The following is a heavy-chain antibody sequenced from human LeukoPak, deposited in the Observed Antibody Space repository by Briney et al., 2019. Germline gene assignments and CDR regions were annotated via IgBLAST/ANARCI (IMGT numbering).Heavy chain of an antibody. J-gene: IGHJ4*02. V-gene: IGHV3-30*02. CDR2: MRYDGSNN. CDR3: VADFDY. CDR1: GFTFSSYG. Sequence: GGSLRLSCAASGFTFSSYGMHWVRQAPGKGLEWLAFMRYDGSNNYYADSVKGRFTISRDNSKNTLYLQMNSLGAEDTAIYYCVADFDYWGQGTLVTVS. D-gene: IGHD6-19*01.